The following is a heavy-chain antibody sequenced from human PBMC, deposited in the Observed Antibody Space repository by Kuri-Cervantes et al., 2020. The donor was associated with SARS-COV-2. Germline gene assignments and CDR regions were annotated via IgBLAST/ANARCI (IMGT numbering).Heavy chain of an antibody. J-gene: IGHJ4*02. CDR3: ASPAVSRGYYFDY. D-gene: IGHD3-3*02. Sequence: GSLRPSCTVSAGSISSYYWSWIRQPPGKGLEWNGYIYYSGSTNYNPSLKSRVTIPVDTSKNQFSLKLSAVTAAATAVYYCASPAVSRGYYFDYWGQGTLVTSPQ. CDR2: IYYSGST. CDR1: AGSISSYY. V-gene: IGHV4-59*08.